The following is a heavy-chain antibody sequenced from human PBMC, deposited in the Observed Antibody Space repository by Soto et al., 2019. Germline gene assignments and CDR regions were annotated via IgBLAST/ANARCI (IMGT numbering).Heavy chain of an antibody. V-gene: IGHV1-46*01. D-gene: IGHD3-10*01. CDR2: INPSGGST. J-gene: IGHJ4*02. CDR3: AGERGA. Sequence: QVQLVQSGAEVKEPGASVKVSCKASGYTFTDYRMHWVRQAPGQGLEWMGMINPSGGSTSYAQKFRGRGTMDRDTSTRTACTELSRQRSEATGVYYCAGERGAWGQGTLVTVSS. CDR1: GYTFTDYR.